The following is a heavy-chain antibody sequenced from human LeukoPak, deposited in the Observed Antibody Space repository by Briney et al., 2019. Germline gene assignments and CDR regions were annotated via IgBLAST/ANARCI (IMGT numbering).Heavy chain of an antibody. D-gene: IGHD3-10*01. Sequence: PGGSLRLSCAASGFTFSSYAMSWVRQAPGKGLEWVSGISGSGGNTYYADSVEGRFTISRDNSKNTLYLQMNSLRAEDTAVYYCAKASAISSGAFDYWGQGTLVTVSS. CDR1: GFTFSSYA. V-gene: IGHV3-23*01. CDR2: ISGSGGNT. CDR3: AKASAISSGAFDY. J-gene: IGHJ4*02.